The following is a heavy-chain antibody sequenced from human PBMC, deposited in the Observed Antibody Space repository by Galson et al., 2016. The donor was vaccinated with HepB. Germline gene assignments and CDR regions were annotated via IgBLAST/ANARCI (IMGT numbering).Heavy chain of an antibody. CDR1: GFSISSYS. J-gene: IGHJ4*02. D-gene: IGHD5-12*01. Sequence: SLRLSCAASGFSISSYSMNWVRQAPGKGLEWVSSISSSSTHRNQAASVKGRFTTSRDNAKNSMNLQMNSLRPEDTAVYYCSRGPPGDVDNEATKGVYYWGQGTLVTVSS. V-gene: IGHV3-21*01. CDR2: ISSSSTHR. CDR3: SRGPPGDVDNEATKGVYY.